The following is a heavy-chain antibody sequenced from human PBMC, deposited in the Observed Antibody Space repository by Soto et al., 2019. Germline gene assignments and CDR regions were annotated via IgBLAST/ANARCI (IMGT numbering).Heavy chain of an antibody. CDR1: GASISSGGYS. J-gene: IGHJ4*02. CDR2: IYHSVTS. CDR3: ASDRKYFDY. V-gene: IGHV4-30-2*01. Sequence: QLQLQESGSGLVKPSQTLSLTCTVSGASISSGGYSWSWIRQPPGKGLEWIGYIYHSVTSNYNPSRKSRVTISVDRSKNQFSLKLNSVTAADTAVYYCASDRKYFDYWGQGTLVTVSS.